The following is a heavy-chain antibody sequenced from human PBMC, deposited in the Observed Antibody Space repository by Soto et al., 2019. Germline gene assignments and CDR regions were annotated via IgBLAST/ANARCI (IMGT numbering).Heavy chain of an antibody. V-gene: IGHV3-66*01. D-gene: IGHD4-17*01. CDR3: ARDATVTTSWYFDL. CDR2: IYSGGST. Sequence: GGSLRLSCAASGFTVSSNYMSWVRQAPGKGLEWVSIIYSGGSTYYADSVKGRFTISRDNSKNTLYLQMNSLRAEDTAVYYCARDATVTTSWYFDLWGRGTLVTVSS. J-gene: IGHJ2*01. CDR1: GFTVSSNY.